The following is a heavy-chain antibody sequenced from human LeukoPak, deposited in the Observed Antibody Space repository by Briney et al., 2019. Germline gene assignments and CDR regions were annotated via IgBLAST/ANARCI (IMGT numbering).Heavy chain of an antibody. CDR2: MNPNSGNT. Sequence: ASVKVSCKASGYTFTSYDINWVRQATGQGLEWMGWMNPNSGNTGYAQKFQGRVTMTRDTSISTAYMELSRLRSDDTAVYYCARDLLYYGDYSWFDPWGQGTLVTVSS. CDR1: GYTFTSYD. V-gene: IGHV1-8*01. CDR3: ARDLLYYGDYSWFDP. D-gene: IGHD4-17*01. J-gene: IGHJ5*02.